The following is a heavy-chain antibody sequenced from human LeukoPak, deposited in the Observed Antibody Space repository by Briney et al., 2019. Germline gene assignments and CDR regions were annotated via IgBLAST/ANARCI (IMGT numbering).Heavy chain of an antibody. D-gene: IGHD3-10*01. CDR2: INTDTRGT. V-gene: IGHV3-74*01. CDR3: ARAGPYYFDN. Sequence: GGSLRLSCAASGFTFSDYWMHWARQAPGKGLVWVSIINTDTRGTYYADSVKGRFTISRDNAKNTLYLQMNSLRAEDTAVYYCARAGPYYFDNWGQGTLVTVSS. CDR1: GFTFSDYW. J-gene: IGHJ4*02.